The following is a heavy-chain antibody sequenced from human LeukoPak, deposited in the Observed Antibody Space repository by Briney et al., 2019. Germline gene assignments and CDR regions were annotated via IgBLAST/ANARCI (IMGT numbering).Heavy chain of an antibody. J-gene: IGHJ4*02. V-gene: IGHV4-4*02. Sequence: SETLSLTCAVSGGPISSSNWWSWVRQPPGKGLEWIGEIYHSGSTNYNPSLKSRVTISVDTSKNQFSLKLSSVTAADTAVYYCARGTPSAVAGTPGISSPRDFDYWGQGTLVTVSS. D-gene: IGHD6-19*01. CDR3: ARGTPSAVAGTPGISSPRDFDY. CDR1: GGPISSSNW. CDR2: IYHSGST.